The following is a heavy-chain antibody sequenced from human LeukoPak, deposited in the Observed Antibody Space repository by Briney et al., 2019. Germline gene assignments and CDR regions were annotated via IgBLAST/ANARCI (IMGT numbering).Heavy chain of an antibody. D-gene: IGHD3-10*01. CDR3: ARVINMIRGVPDRFDP. J-gene: IGHJ5*02. CDR2: IYPGDSDT. CDR1: GYYFTNYW. Sequence: GESLKISCKGSGYYFTNYWIVGVRQMPGKGLEWMGIIYPGDSDTRYSPSFQGQVAISADKSISTAYLQWSSLRASDTAMYFCARVINMIRGVPDRFDPWGQGTLVTVSS. V-gene: IGHV5-51*01.